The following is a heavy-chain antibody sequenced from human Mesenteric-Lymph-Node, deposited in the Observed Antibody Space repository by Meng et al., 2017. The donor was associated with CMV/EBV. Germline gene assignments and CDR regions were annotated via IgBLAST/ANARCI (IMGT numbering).Heavy chain of an antibody. Sequence: GESLKISCAASGFTFSSYAMSWVRQAPGKGLEWVSAISGSGGTTYYADSVKGRFTISRDNSKNTLYLQMNSLRAEDTAVYYCARQPLQDTVVVPAAMGREGFDYWGQGTLVTVSS. J-gene: IGHJ4*02. CDR1: GFTFSSYA. V-gene: IGHV3-23*01. CDR2: ISGSGGTT. CDR3: ARQPLQDTVVVPAAMGREGFDY. D-gene: IGHD2-2*01.